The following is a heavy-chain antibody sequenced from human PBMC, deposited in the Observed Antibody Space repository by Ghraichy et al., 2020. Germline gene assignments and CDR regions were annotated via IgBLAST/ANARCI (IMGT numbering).Heavy chain of an antibody. J-gene: IGHJ3*02. Sequence: SETLSLTCTVSGGSISSYYWSWIRQPAGKGLEWIGRIYTSGSTNYNPSLKSRVTMSVDTSKNQFSLKLSSVTAADTAVYYCARDVITFGGVIVNAFDIWGQGTMVTVSS. D-gene: IGHD3-16*02. CDR2: IYTSGST. CDR3: ARDVITFGGVIVNAFDI. CDR1: GGSISSYY. V-gene: IGHV4-4*07.